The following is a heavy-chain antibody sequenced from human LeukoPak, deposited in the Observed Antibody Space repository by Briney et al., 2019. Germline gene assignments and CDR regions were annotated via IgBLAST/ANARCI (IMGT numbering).Heavy chain of an antibody. CDR1: GFTFRSYG. CDR3: AKDAQSMVRGVIPNFDY. J-gene: IGHJ4*02. D-gene: IGHD3-10*01. CDR2: IRHDGSNK. V-gene: IGHV3-30*02. Sequence: GGSLRLSCAASGFTFRSYGMHWVRQAPGKGLEGVAFIRHDGSNKYYADSVKSRFTISRDNSKNTLYLQMSSLRAEDTAVYYCAKDAQSMVRGVIPNFDYWGQVTLVTVSS.